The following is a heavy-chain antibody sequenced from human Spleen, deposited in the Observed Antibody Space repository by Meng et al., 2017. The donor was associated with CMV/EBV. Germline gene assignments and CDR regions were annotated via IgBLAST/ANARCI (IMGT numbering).Heavy chain of an antibody. J-gene: IGHJ4*02. V-gene: IGHV4-59*01. CDR3: AREGSGGYFDY. CDR1: GGSISSSY. D-gene: IGHD1-26*01. CDR2: IYYSGST. Sequence: SETLSLTCTVSGGSISSSYWSWIRQPPGKGLEWIGYIYYSGSTNYNPSLKSRVTISVDTSKNHFSLKLSSVTAADTAVYYCAREGSGGYFDYWGQGTTVTVSS.